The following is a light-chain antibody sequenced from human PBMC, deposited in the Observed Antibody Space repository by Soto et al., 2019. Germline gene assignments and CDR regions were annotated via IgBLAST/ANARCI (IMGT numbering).Light chain of an antibody. CDR2: QDT. CDR1: FLGDKY. J-gene: IGLJ1*01. Sequence: ELTQPPSVSVSPGQTASITCSGNFLGDKYASWYQLRPGQSPVLVIHQDTKRPSGIPERFSGSNSGNRATLTISGTQAMDEADYYCQAWDSSTASYVFGTGTKVTVL. V-gene: IGLV3-1*01. CDR3: QAWDSSTASYV.